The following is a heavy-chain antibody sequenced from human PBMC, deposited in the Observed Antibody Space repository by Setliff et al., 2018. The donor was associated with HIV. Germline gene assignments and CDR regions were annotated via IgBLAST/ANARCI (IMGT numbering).Heavy chain of an antibody. CDR1: GYTFTGYY. Sequence: ASVKVSCKASGYTFTGYYMHWVRQAPGQGLEWMGWINPNSGGTNYAQKFQGRITMTRDTSISTAYMELSRLRSDDTAVYYCARTGYSSGWYYYYGMDVWGQGTTVTVSS. D-gene: IGHD6-19*01. V-gene: IGHV1-2*02. J-gene: IGHJ6*02. CDR2: INPNSGGT. CDR3: ARTGYSSGWYYYYGMDV.